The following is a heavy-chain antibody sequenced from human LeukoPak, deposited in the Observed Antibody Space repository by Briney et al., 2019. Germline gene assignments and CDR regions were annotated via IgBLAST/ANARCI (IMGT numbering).Heavy chain of an antibody. D-gene: IGHD5-24*01. V-gene: IGHV4-61*02. CDR3: AREQRWLQSLDY. Sequence: SETLSLTCTVSGASPSNGTSYRDWIRQPAGKGLEWIGRIPTSGTTNYNPSLKSRVTISVDTSKNQFSLKLSSVTAADTAVYYCAREQRWLQSLDYWGQGTLVAVSS. CDR1: GASPSNGTSY. J-gene: IGHJ4*02. CDR2: IPTSGTT.